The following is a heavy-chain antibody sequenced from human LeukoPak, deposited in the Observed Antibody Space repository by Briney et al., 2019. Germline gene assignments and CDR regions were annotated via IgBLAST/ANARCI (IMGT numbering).Heavy chain of an antibody. Sequence: WASVKVSCKASGYTFTGYYMHWVRQAPGQGLEWMGWINPNSGGTNYAQKFQGRVTMTRDTSISTAYMELSRLRSDDTAVYYCARDRVVATIDGMDVWGQGTTVTVSS. CDR2: INPNSGGT. CDR1: GYTFTGYY. CDR3: ARDRVVATIDGMDV. V-gene: IGHV1-2*02. J-gene: IGHJ6*02. D-gene: IGHD5-12*01.